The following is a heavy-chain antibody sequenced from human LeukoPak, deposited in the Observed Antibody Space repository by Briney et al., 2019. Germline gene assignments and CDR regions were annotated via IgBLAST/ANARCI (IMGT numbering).Heavy chain of an antibody. CDR2: INAGNGNT. CDR1: GYTFTSYA. Sequence: ASVKVSCKASGYTFTSYAMHWVRQAPGQRLEWMGWINAGNGNTKYSQKFQGRVTITRDTSASTAYMELSSLRSEDTAVYYCARVDIVVVPAAMFDYWGQGTLATVSS. D-gene: IGHD2-2*03. J-gene: IGHJ4*02. CDR3: ARVDIVVVPAAMFDY. V-gene: IGHV1-3*01.